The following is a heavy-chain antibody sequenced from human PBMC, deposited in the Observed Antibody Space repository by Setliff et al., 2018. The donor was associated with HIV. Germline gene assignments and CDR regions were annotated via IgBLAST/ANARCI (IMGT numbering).Heavy chain of an antibody. D-gene: IGHD5-12*01. V-gene: IGHV4-59*01. CDR3: AKSSPSIGYITDC. J-gene: IGHJ4*02. CDR2: IFPGGAI. CDR1: GVSISSYY. Sequence: LSLTCSVSGVSISSYYWSWIRHSPGKGLEWIGIIFPGGAINYNPSLTSRVTISVDTSKNHLFLKLTSVTTADTAVYFCAKSSPSIGYITDCWGQGAPVTVSS.